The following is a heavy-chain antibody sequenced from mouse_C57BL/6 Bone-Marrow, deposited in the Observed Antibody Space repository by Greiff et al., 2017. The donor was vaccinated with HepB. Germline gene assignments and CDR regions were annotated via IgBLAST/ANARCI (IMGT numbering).Heavy chain of an antibody. D-gene: IGHD2-5*01. V-gene: IGHV5-6*01. CDR3: ARHPLLYQLHRGYYAMDY. Sequence: EVKLVESGGDLVKPGGSLKLSCAASGFTFSSYGMSWVRQTPDKRLEWVATISSGGSYTYYPDSVKGRFTMSRENAKNTLYLQMSSLKSEDTAMYYCARHPLLYQLHRGYYAMDYWGQGTSVTVSS. J-gene: IGHJ4*01. CDR1: GFTFSSYG. CDR2: ISSGGSYT.